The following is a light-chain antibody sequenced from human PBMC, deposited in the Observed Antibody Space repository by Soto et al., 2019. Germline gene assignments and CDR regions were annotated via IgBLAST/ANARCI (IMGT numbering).Light chain of an antibody. CDR2: RNN. V-gene: IGLV1-47*01. Sequence: QSVLPQPASASGTPGQRVTISCYGSSSNIGRNYVYWYQQLPGTAPKLLIYRNNKRPSGVPDRFSGSKSGTSASLAISGLRSEDEADYYCAAWDDSLSVLYVFGTGTKVTVL. CDR3: AAWDDSLSVLYV. J-gene: IGLJ1*01. CDR1: SSNIGRNY.